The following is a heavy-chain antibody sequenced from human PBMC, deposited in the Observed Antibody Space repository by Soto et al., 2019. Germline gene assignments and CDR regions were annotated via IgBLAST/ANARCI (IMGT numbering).Heavy chain of an antibody. CDR1: GFSLSTSGMC. J-gene: IGHJ4*02. Sequence: ESGPTLVNPTQTLTLTCTFSGFSLSTSGMCVSWIRQPPGKALEWLARIDWDDDKYYSTSLKTRLTISKDTSKNQVVLTMTNMDPVDTATYCCARTPPRIAVAAYFDYWGQGTLVTVSS. CDR3: ARTPPRIAVAAYFDY. D-gene: IGHD6-19*01. CDR2: IDWDDDK. V-gene: IGHV2-70*11.